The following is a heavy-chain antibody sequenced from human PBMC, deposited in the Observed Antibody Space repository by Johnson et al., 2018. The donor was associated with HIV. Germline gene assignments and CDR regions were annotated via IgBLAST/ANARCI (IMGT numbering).Heavy chain of an antibody. CDR1: GFTFSNYP. J-gene: IGHJ3*01. V-gene: IGHV3-30*14. Sequence: QVQLVESGGGVVQPGRSLRLSCAAPGFTFSNYPMHWVRQAPGKGLAWVAVISFDGSNKFYADSGKGRFTISRDNSKNTLYLQMNSLRAEDTAVYFCASGDDDGFWGQGTKVTVSS. D-gene: IGHD5-12*01. CDR2: ISFDGSNK. CDR3: ASGDDDGF.